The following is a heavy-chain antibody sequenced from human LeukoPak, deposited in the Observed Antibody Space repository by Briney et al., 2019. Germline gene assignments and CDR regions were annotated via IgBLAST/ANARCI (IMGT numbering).Heavy chain of an antibody. CDR3: ARSTSYETNGYLGD. CDR1: GFPFSTYW. CDR2: IKQGGSAV. D-gene: IGHD3-22*01. Sequence: GGSLRLSCAASGFPFSTYWISWVRQAPGKGLEGVANIKQGGSAVFYVDSVKARFTIPRDNAKNSLYLQMNSLKAEDTAIYYCARSTSYETNGYLGDWGQGSLVTVSS. J-gene: IGHJ4*02. V-gene: IGHV3-7*05.